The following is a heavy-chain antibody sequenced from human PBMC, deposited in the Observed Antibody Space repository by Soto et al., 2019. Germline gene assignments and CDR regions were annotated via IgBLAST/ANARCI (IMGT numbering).Heavy chain of an antibody. CDR1: GGTFSSYA. CDR2: IIPIFGTA. D-gene: IGHD2-15*01. CDR3: ARARGGYCSAGSCYLWVYYYYGMDV. Sequence: QVQLVQSGAEVKKPGSSVKVSCKASGGTFSSYAISWVRQAPGQGLEWMGGIIPIFGTANYAQKFQGRVTITADESTSTAYMELSSLRSEDTAVYYCARARGGYCSAGSCYLWVYYYYGMDVWGQGTTVTVSS. J-gene: IGHJ6*02. V-gene: IGHV1-69*01.